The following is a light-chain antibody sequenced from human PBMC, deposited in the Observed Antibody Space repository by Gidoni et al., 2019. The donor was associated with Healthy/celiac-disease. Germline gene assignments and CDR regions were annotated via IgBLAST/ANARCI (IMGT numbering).Light chain of an antibody. CDR1: QSLLHSNGYNY. CDR2: LGS. J-gene: IGKJ4*01. Sequence: DLVMTQSPLSLPVTPGEPASISCRSSQSLLHSNGYNYLDWYLQKPGQSPQLLIYLGSNRASGVPDRFSGSGAGTDVTLKISRVEAEDVGVYYCMQALQTPLTFXGXTKVEIK. CDR3: MQALQTPLT. V-gene: IGKV2-28*01.